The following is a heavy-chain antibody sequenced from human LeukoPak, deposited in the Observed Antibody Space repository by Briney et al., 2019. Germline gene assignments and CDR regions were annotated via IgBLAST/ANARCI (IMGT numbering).Heavy chain of an antibody. CDR3: VRGAGGRHIDY. J-gene: IGHJ4*02. CDR2: IYYGGST. V-gene: IGHV4-59*01. D-gene: IGHD3-10*01. CDR1: GGSISSYY. Sequence: SETLSPTCTVSGGSISSYYWSWIRQPPGKGLEYVGYIYYGGSTNYNPSLGGRVTISLDTSKNQFSLKLSSVTAADTAVYYCVRGAGGRHIDYWGQGTLVTVSS.